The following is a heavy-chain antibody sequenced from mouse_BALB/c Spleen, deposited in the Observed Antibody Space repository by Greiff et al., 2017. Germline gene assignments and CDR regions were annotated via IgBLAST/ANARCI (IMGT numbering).Heavy chain of an antibody. CDR1: GFTFSSFG. J-gene: IGHJ4*01. Sequence: EVQLVESGGGLVQPGGSRKLSCAASGFTFSSFGMHWVRQAPEKGLEWVAYISSGSSTIYYADTVKGRFTISRDNPKNTLFLQMTSLRSEDTAMYYCARGSSYDAMDYWGQGTSVTVSS. V-gene: IGHV5-17*02. D-gene: IGHD1-1*01. CDR3: ARGSSYDAMDY. CDR2: ISSGSSTI.